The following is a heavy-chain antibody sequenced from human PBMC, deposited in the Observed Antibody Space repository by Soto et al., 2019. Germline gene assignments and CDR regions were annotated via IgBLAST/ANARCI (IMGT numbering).Heavy chain of an antibody. V-gene: IGHV4-34*02. J-gene: IGHJ4*02. CDR2: INHSGTI. CDR1: GGSFSYYY. CDR3: ARSFRGVSLD. D-gene: IGHD3-10*01. Sequence: QVQLQQWGPGLLKPSETLSLTCSVNGGSFSYYYWSWIRQSPGKGLEWIGEINHSGTINFNPSLKSRVTISIDTSENQFSLTLRSVTVADTAIYYCARSFRGVSLDWGQGTLVTVSS.